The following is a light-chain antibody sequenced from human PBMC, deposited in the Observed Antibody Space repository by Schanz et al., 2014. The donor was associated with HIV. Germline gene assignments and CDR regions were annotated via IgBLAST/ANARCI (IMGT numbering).Light chain of an antibody. CDR1: SGHSTYI. CDR3: QTWDTGIRV. CDR2: LEGSGTY. V-gene: IGLV4-60*03. Sequence: QPVLTQSSSASASLGASVKLTCTLSSGHSTYIIAWHQQQPGKAPRYLMRLEGSGTYNQGSELPDRFSGSSSGAERYLTISSLQSEDEADYYCQTWDTGIRVFGGGTKLTVL. J-gene: IGLJ3*02.